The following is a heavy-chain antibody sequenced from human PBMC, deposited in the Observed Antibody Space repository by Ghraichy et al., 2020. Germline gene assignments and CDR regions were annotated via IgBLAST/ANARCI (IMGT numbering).Heavy chain of an antibody. CDR3: ARADYNSWNVLCDY. CDR1: GGYISSVGYY. D-gene: IGHD1-1*01. V-gene: IGHV4-31*03. J-gene: IGHJ4*02. CDR2: MYYTGST. Sequence: SETLSLTCTVSGGYISSVGYYWSWIRQHPGKGLEWIGYMYYTGSTYYNPSLKSRIIISVDTSKNQFSLKLSSVTAADTGVYYCARADYNSWNVLCDYWSQGTLVTVSS.